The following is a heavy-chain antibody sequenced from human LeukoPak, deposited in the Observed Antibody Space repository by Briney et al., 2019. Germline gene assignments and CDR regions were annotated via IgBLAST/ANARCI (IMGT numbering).Heavy chain of an antibody. CDR2: IYYSGST. CDR3: ARASITYYYYYYMGV. CDR1: GFTVSSNY. Sequence: GSLRLSCAASGFTVSSNYMSWVRQAPGKGLEWIGYIYYSGSTNYNPPLKSRVTISVDTSKNQFSLKLSSVTAADTAVYYCARASITYYYYYYMGVWGKGTTVTVSS. D-gene: IGHD1-14*01. V-gene: IGHV4-59*02. J-gene: IGHJ6*03.